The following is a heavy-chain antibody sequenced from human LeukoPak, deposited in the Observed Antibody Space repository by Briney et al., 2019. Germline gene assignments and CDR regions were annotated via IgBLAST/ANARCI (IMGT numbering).Heavy chain of an antibody. J-gene: IGHJ6*03. V-gene: IGHV3-48*03. CDR3: ARSGYSYGYSVSYMDV. D-gene: IGHD5-18*01. CDR1: GFTFSSYE. Sequence: GGSLRLSCAASGFTFSSYEMNWVRQAPGKGLEWVSYISSSGSTIYYADSVKGRFTISRDNAKNSPYLQMNSLRAEDTAVYYCARSGYSYGYSVSYMDVWGKGTTVTISS. CDR2: ISSSGSTI.